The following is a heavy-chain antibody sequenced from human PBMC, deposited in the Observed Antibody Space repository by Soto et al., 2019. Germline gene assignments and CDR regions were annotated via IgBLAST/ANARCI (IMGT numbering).Heavy chain of an antibody. CDR1: GFSLSNVRMG. J-gene: IGHJ4*02. V-gene: IGHV2-26*01. CDR2: IFSNDEK. Sequence: SGPTLVNPTETLTLTCTVSGFSLSNVRMGVSWIRQPPGKALEWLAYIFSNDEKSYNTSLKSRLTISEDTSKSQVVLTMTSMDPVDTATYYCTRTRRTFYYDKSGYSDYWGQGTLVTVSS. CDR3: TRTRRTFYYDKSGYSDY. D-gene: IGHD3-22*01.